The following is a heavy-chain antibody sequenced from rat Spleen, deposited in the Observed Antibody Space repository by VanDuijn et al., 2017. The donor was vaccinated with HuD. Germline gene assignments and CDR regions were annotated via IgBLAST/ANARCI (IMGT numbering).Heavy chain of an antibody. CDR3: ARDGVGDWYFDF. D-gene: IGHD4-3*01. Sequence: QVQLKESGPGLVQPSQTLSLTCTVSGFSLTSYHVHWVRQPPGKGLEWMGVMWSDGDTSYNSALKSRLSISRETSKSQLFLKVNSQQTEDTATYYCARDGVGDWYFDFWGPGTMVTVSS. V-gene: IGHV2-32*01. CDR1: GFSLTSYH. CDR2: MWSDGDT. J-gene: IGHJ1*01.